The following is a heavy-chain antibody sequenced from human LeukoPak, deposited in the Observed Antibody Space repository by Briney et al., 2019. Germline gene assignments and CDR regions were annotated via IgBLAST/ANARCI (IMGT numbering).Heavy chain of an antibody. Sequence: SETLSLTCTVSGGSMSSFSWSWIRQPPGKGLEWIGYMYSRGSTNDNPSLKSRVTISVDTSKNQFSLKLSSVTAADTALYYCARVPLRYYYDSSLNIHRIYCYFDLWGRGTLVTVSS. V-gene: IGHV4-59*12. CDR3: ARVPLRYYYDSSLNIHRIYCYFDL. CDR1: GGSMSSFS. D-gene: IGHD3-22*01. CDR2: MYSRGST. J-gene: IGHJ2*01.